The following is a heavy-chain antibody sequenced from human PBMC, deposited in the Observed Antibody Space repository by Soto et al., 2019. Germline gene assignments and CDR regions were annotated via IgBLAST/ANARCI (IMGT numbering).Heavy chain of an antibody. J-gene: IGHJ6*02. Sequence: RHRCTAFGFNLRGYGMHWIVEAPGKGLEWVAIICYDGSSQSYAYSVRGRFTISRDNSKDTLYLQMNSLRAEDTGVYYCARVFDTSGDGMDVWGQGSTVTVSS. D-gene: IGHD5-12*01. CDR3: ARVFDTSGDGMDV. CDR1: GFNLRGYG. V-gene: IGHV3-33*01. CDR2: ICYDGSSQ.